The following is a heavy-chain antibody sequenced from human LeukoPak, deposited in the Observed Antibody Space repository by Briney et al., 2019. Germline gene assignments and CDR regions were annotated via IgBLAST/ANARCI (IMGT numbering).Heavy chain of an antibody. Sequence: PGGALRLSCAAPGFTFSNYWVSWGRQGPGKGLEWVGNIKQDGSEKYYLDSLKGRFTISREKAKNSLYLQMNSLRAEDTAVYYCARDTRGGGSFDWGQGTLVTVSS. D-gene: IGHD2-15*01. CDR3: ARDTRGGGSFD. J-gene: IGHJ4*02. V-gene: IGHV3-7*01. CDR1: GFTFSNYW. CDR2: IKQDGSEK.